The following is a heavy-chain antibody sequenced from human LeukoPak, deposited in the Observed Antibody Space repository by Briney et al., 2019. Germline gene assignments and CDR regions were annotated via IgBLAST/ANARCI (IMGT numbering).Heavy chain of an antibody. J-gene: IGHJ5*02. V-gene: IGHV3-30*02. D-gene: IGHD5-18*01. Sequence: GGSLRLSCAASGFTFSNYAMHWVRQAPGKGLEWVSFIRYDGTNKYYADSVAGRFTISRDNSKNTLYLQMNSLRAEDTAVYYCAKSRGYSYGDNNWFDPWGQGTLVTVSS. CDR1: GFTFSNYA. CDR3: AKSRGYSYGDNNWFDP. CDR2: IRYDGTNK.